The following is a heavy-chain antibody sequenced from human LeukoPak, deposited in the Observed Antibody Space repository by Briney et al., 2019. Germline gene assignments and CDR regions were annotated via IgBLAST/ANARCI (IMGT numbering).Heavy chain of an antibody. CDR3: ARDREVWLRSRRRYYFHY. J-gene: IGHJ4*02. V-gene: IGHV4-39*07. CDR2: IYYSGST. Sequence: SETLSLTCTVSGGSISSSSYYWGWIRQPPGKGLEWIGSIYYSGSTNYIPSLKSRVTMSVDTSKNQFSLKLSSVTAADTAVYYCARDREVWLRSRRRYYFHYWGQGTLVTVPS. CDR1: GGSISSSSYY. D-gene: IGHD5-12*01.